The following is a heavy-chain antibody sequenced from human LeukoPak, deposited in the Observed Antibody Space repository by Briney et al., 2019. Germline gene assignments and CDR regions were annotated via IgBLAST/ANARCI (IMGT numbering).Heavy chain of an antibody. CDR2: TYYRSKWYN. CDR3: ARDPELGYCSGGSCPGWFDP. Sequence: SQTLSLTCAISGDSVSSNSAAWNWIRQSPSRGLEWLGRTYYRSKWYNDYAVSVKSRMTINPDTSKNQFSLQLNSVTPEDTAVYYCARDPELGYCSGGSCPGWFDPWGQGTLVTVSS. V-gene: IGHV6-1*01. J-gene: IGHJ5*02. CDR1: GDSVSSNSAA. D-gene: IGHD2-15*01.